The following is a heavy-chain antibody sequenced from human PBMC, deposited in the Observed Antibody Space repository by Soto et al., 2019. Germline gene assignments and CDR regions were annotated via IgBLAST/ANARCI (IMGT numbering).Heavy chain of an antibody. D-gene: IGHD3-10*01. Sequence: PSQTLSLTCAISGDSVSSNSAAWNWIRQSPSRGLEWLGRTYYRSKWYIDYAVSVKSRISINPDTSKNQFSLQLNSVTPDDTAVYYCARDKGYLLYNWFDHWGQGTLVTVSS. V-gene: IGHV6-1*01. CDR1: GDSVSSNSAA. J-gene: IGHJ5*02. CDR3: ARDKGYLLYNWFDH. CDR2: TYYRSKWYI.